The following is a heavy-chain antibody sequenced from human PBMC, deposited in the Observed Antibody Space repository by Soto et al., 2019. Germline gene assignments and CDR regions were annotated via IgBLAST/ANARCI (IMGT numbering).Heavy chain of an antibody. CDR1: GGSISGPY. CDR2: VYYTGST. CDR3: ARSVAVPGAHIDY. J-gene: IGHJ4*02. V-gene: IGHV4-59*11. Sequence: PSETLSLTCSVPGGSISGPYWSWIRQSPGKGLEWLGYVYYTGSTNYSPSLRSRVSISVDTSKNEFSLRLSSVTAADTAVYFCARSVAVPGAHIDYWGQGTQVTVSS. D-gene: IGHD6-19*01.